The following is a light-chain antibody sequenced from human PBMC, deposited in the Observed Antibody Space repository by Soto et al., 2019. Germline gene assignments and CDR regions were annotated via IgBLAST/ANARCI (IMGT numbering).Light chain of an antibody. CDR1: SSDVGGYNY. CDR3: SSYTSNNVI. J-gene: IGLJ2*01. V-gene: IGLV2-14*01. Sequence: QSALTQPASVSGSPGQSITISCTGTSSDVGGYNYVSWYQQHPGKDPKLMIYDVTDRPSGISNRFSGSKPGNTASLTISGLQAEDEADYSCSSYTSNNVIFGGGTQLTVL. CDR2: DVT.